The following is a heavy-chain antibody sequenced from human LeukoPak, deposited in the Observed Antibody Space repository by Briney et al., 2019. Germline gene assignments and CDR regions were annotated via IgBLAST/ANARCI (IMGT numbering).Heavy chain of an antibody. D-gene: IGHD5-12*01. J-gene: IGHJ3*02. CDR1: GGSISSGGYY. V-gene: IGHV4-31*03. CDR3: AREVRYSGYDRDI. CDR2: IYYSGST. Sequence: PSETLSLTCTVSGGSISSGGYYWSWIRQHPGKGLEWIGYIYYSGSTYYNPSLKSRVTISVDTSKNQFSLKLSSVTAADTAVYYCAREVRYSGYDRDIWGQGTMVTVSS.